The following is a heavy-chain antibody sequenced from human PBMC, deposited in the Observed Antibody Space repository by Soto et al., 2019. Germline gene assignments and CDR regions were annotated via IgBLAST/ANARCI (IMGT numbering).Heavy chain of an antibody. CDR3: TTGGGNYDVRGDYYYYGMDV. D-gene: IGHD4-4*01. CDR2: IKSKTDGGTT. V-gene: IGHV3-15*01. J-gene: IGHJ6*02. CDR1: GFTFSNAW. Sequence: PGGSLRLSCAASGFTFSNAWMSWVRQAPGKGLEWVGRIKSKTDGGTTDYAAPVKGRFTISRDDSKNTLYLQMNSLKTEDTAVYYCTTGGGNYDVRGDYYYYGMDVWGQGTTVTVSS.